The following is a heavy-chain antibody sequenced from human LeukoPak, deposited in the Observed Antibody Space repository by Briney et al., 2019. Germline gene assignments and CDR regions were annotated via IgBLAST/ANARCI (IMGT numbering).Heavy chain of an antibody. J-gene: IGHJ6*03. CDR2: INPNSGGT. D-gene: IGHD2-2*01. Sequence: ASVKVSCKASGYTFTGYYMHWVRQAPGQGLEWMGWINPNSGGTNYAQKFQGRVTMTRDTSISTAYMELSRLRSDDTAVYYCTRQGRGCSSTSCPPGYYYYYMDVWGKGTTVTISS. V-gene: IGHV1-2*02. CDR3: TRQGRGCSSTSCPPGYYYYYMDV. CDR1: GYTFTGYY.